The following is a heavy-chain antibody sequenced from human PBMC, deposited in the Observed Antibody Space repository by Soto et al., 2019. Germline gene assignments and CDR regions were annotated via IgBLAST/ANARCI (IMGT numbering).Heavy chain of an antibody. CDR2: IIPLLRIA. CDR1: GGTFSSYT. CDR3: AREPPALKGDAYDV. V-gene: IGHV1-69*08. Sequence: QVQLVQSGAEVKKPGSSVNVSCKASGGTFSSYTISWVRQAPGQGLEWVGRIIPLLRIANYAQKFQGRVTITADRSSGTASMDLSSLRSDDTAVYYCAREPPALKGDAYDVWGQGTMVIVSS. J-gene: IGHJ3*01.